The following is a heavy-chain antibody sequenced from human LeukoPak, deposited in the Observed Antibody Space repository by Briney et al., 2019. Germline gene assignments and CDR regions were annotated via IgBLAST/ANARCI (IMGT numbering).Heavy chain of an antibody. D-gene: IGHD3-3*01. Sequence: PGRSLRLSCAASGFTFSSYAMHWVRQAPGKGLEWVAVISYDGSNKYYADSVKGRFTISRDNSKNTLYLQINSLRAEDTAVYYCARNGLGWLMSIGYYYFDYWGQGTLVTVSS. CDR2: ISYDGSNK. CDR1: GFTFSSYA. CDR3: ARNGLGWLMSIGYYYFDY. V-gene: IGHV3-30-3*01. J-gene: IGHJ4*02.